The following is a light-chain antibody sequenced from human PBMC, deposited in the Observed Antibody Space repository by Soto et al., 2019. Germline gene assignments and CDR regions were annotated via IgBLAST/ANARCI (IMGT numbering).Light chain of an antibody. CDR1: RDISSG. J-gene: IGKJ4*01. Sequence: EIQLTQSPSSVSASLGYRVTITCRASRDISSGWAWYQQKPGQAPNILVFAASTLQRGVPTRFSGRGSGTESTITIDSLQPEDFATYYCQQADSLPLTFGGGTKV. CDR2: AAS. CDR3: QQADSLPLT. V-gene: IGKV1-12*01.